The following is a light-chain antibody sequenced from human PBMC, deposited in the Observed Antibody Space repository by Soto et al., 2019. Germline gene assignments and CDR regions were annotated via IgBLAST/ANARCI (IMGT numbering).Light chain of an antibody. CDR1: SSDVGAYNY. Sequence: QSALTQPASVSASPGQSITISCTGTSSDVGAYNYVSWYQQHPGKAPKLMIFDVNNRPSGVSNRFSGSKSGNTASLTISGLQAEDEADYYCSSFTSSTTLAFGGGTQLTVL. CDR3: SSFTSSTTLA. J-gene: IGLJ2*01. CDR2: DVN. V-gene: IGLV2-14*03.